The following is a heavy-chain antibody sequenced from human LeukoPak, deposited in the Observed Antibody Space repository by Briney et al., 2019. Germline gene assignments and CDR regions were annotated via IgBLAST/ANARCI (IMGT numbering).Heavy chain of an antibody. V-gene: IGHV3-74*01. CDR1: GFTFSSYW. CDR3: ARDDSSGYYYYQGY. J-gene: IGHJ4*02. Sequence: GGSLRLSCAASGFTFSSYWMHWVRQAPGKGLVWVSRINSDGSSTSYADSVKGRFTISRDNAKNTLYLRMNSLRAEDTAVYYCARDDSSGYYYYQGYWGQGTLVTVSS. CDR2: INSDGSST. D-gene: IGHD3-22*01.